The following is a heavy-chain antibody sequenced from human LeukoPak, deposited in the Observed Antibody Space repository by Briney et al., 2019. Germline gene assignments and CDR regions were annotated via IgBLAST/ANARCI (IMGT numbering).Heavy chain of an antibody. Sequence: PSETLSLTCTVSGGSVSSGSYYWSWIRQPPGKGLEWIGYIYYSGSTNYNPSLKSRVTISVDTSKNQFSLKLSSVTAADTAVYYCAAYGGPLGGIFDYWGQGTLVTVSS. D-gene: IGHD4-23*01. CDR3: AAYGGPLGGIFDY. CDR1: GGSVSSGSYY. J-gene: IGHJ4*02. V-gene: IGHV4-61*01. CDR2: IYYSGST.